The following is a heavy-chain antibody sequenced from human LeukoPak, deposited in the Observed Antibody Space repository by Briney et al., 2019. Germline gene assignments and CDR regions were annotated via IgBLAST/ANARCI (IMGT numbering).Heavy chain of an antibody. CDR1: GDSVSSNSAA. CDR3: ARGGIAAADYDPLLFDY. Sequence: SQTLSLTCAISGDSVSSNSAAWNWIRQSPSRGLEWLGRTYYRSKWYNDYAVSVKSRITSNPDTSKNQFSLQLNSVTPEDTAVYYCARGGIAAADYDPLLFDYWGQGTLVTVSS. CDR2: TYYRSKWYN. D-gene: IGHD6-13*01. V-gene: IGHV6-1*01. J-gene: IGHJ4*02.